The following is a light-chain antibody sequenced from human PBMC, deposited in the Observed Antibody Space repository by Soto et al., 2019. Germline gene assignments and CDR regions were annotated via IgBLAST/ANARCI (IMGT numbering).Light chain of an antibody. CDR3: YSEARGGSCV. CDR1: NSDIGTYNL. J-gene: IGLJ1*01. Sequence: QSALAQPAAVSGSPGQSITISCIGSNSDIGTYNLVSWYRQHPGKVPKLLIYEGSRRPSGISNRFSGSKSGNTASLTISGLQAEDEADYYCYSEARGGSCVFGTGTKVTV. V-gene: IGLV2-23*01. CDR2: EGS.